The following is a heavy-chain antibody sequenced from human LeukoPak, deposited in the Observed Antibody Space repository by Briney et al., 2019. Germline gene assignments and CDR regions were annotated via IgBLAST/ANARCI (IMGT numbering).Heavy chain of an antibody. V-gene: IGHV1-18*04. CDR3: ARDGYGSGSYLWWFDP. Sequence: ASVKVSFKASGYTFTSYGMSWVRQAPGQGLEWMGWISAYNGNTNYAQKLQGRVTMTTDTSTSTAYMELRSLRSDGTAVYYCARDGYGSGSYLWWFDPWGQGTLVTVSS. D-gene: IGHD3-10*01. CDR2: ISAYNGNT. J-gene: IGHJ5*02. CDR1: GYTFTSYG.